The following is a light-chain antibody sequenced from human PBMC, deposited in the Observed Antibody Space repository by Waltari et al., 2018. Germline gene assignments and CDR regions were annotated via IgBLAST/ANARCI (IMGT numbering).Light chain of an antibody. CDR1: ISDVGSFNL. J-gene: IGLJ3*02. V-gene: IGLV2-23*02. CDR2: EVS. Sequence: QSALTQPASISGSPGQSITISCAGTISDVGSFNLLSSYQPHPGKAPKLWIFEVSLRPSEISDRFSGSTSGNTASLTISGLQAEDEANYYCCSYARSKVGLCGGGTKLTVL. CDR3: CSYARSKVGL.